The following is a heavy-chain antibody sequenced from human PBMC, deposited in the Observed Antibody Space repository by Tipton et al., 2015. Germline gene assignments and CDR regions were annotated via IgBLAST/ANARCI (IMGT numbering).Heavy chain of an antibody. V-gene: IGHV3-23*01. D-gene: IGHD3/OR15-3a*01. Sequence: SLRLSCEASGFIFGSYGMSWVRQAPGKGLEWVSSVTGRGDRTYYAESVKGRFTMSRDNAKNSVYLQMNSLRDEDTAVYYCARDRDWSFDSWGQGTLVTVSS. CDR3: ARDRDWSFDS. CDR2: VTGRGDRT. CDR1: GFIFGSYG. J-gene: IGHJ4*02.